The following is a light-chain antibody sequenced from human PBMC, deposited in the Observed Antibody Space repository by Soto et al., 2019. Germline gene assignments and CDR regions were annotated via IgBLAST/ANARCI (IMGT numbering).Light chain of an antibody. V-gene: IGKV3-15*01. J-gene: IGKJ3*01. CDR1: ESVHRN. Sequence: EVVMTQSPATLSLSPGERVTLSCRASESVHRNLAWYQQKPGQGPSLLIYDASTRATGVPDRFTGSGSGTEFTLTISSLQSEDFGVYHCQHYSNWPPTFGPGTKVEIK. CDR2: DAS. CDR3: QHYSNWPPT.